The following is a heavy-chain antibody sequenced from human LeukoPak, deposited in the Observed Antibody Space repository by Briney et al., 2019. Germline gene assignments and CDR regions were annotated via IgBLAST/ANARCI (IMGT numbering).Heavy chain of an antibody. V-gene: IGHV4-4*02. CDR2: IYHSGST. J-gene: IGHJ5*02. D-gene: IGHD3-3*01. CDR3: ARERWRGYYDSWSGYSPYNWFDP. CDR1: GGSISSGNW. Sequence: PSETLSLTCAVSGGSISSGNWWSWVRQPPGKGLEWIGEIYHSGSTNYNPSLKSRVTISVDKSKNQFSLKLSSVTAADTAVYYCARERWRGYYDSWSGYSPYNWFDPWGQGTLVTVSS.